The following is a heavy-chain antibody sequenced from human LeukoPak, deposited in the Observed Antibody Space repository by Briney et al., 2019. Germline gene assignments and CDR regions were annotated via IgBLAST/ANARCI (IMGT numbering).Heavy chain of an antibody. D-gene: IGHD6-19*01. V-gene: IGHV5-10-1*01. CDR1: GYSFTNYW. CDR3: ARHEAGTHLFDY. CDR2: IDPSDSYT. J-gene: IGHJ4*02. Sequence: GESLRISCKGSGYSFTNYWISWVRQMPGKGLECMGRIDPSDSYTNYSPSFQGHVTISADRSISTAYLQWSSLKASDTAMYYCARHEAGTHLFDYWGQGTLVTVSS.